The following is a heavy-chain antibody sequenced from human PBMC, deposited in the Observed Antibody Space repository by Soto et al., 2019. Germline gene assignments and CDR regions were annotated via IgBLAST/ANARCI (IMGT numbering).Heavy chain of an antibody. CDR1: GFTVSSKY. J-gene: IGHJ4*02. V-gene: IGHV3-53*01. CDR3: ARYYSGSGSPFDY. Sequence: GGSLRLSCAASGFTVSSKYMSLVRQAPGKGLEWVSVIYSGGSTYYADSVKGRFTISRDNSKNTLYLQMNSLRAEDTAVYYCARYYSGSGSPFDYWGQGTLVTVSS. D-gene: IGHD3-10*01. CDR2: IYSGGST.